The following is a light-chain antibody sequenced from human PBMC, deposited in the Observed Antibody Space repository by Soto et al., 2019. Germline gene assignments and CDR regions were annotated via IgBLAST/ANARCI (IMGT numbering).Light chain of an antibody. J-gene: IGLJ2*01. CDR1: SSDVGGYDY. Sequence: QSALTQPASVSGSPGQSITISCTGTSSDVGGYDYVSWYQQHPGKAPKLMIYDVTNRPSGVSNRFSGSKSGNTAPMTISRHKAEDDDDYFCSSYTTIGTYVLFGEGTKVTVL. V-gene: IGLV2-14*01. CDR3: SSYTTIGTYVL. CDR2: DVT.